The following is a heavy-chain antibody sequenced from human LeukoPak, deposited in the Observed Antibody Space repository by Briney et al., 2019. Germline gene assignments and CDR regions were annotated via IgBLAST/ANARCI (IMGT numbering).Heavy chain of an antibody. J-gene: IGHJ4*02. CDR2: IKPDGTEK. CDR3: ARDSSGWYYFDY. D-gene: IGHD6-19*01. V-gene: IGHV3-7*01. CDR1: GFIFTNYW. Sequence: GGSLRLSCAASGFIFTNYWMSWVRQAPGKGLEWVANIKPDGTEKYYVDSVKGRFTISRDNAKNSLYLQMNSLRAEDTAVYYCARDSSGWYYFDYWGQGILVTVSS.